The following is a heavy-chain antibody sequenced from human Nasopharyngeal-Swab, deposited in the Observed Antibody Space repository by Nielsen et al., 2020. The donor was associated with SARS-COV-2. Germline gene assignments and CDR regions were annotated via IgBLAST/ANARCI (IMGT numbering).Heavy chain of an antibody. CDR3: ARDGLGDTEPYPPSLYYYYYGMDV. Sequence: ASVKVSCKASGYSFTDYFIFWVRQAPGQGLEWMGRINPNSGGTKYAQKFQGRVTITRDTSASTAYMELRSLRSDDTAVYYCARDGLGDTEPYPPSLYYYYYGMDVWGQGTTVTVSS. CDR1: GYSFTDYF. J-gene: IGHJ6*02. CDR2: INPNSGGT. D-gene: IGHD5-18*01. V-gene: IGHV1-2*06.